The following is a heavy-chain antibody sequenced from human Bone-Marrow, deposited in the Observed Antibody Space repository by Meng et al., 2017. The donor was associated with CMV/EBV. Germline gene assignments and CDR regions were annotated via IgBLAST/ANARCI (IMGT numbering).Heavy chain of an antibody. CDR1: GFTFSDY. Sequence: ISCAASGFTFSDYCWIRQAPGKGLEWVSYISSGGTTIYYADSVKGRFTISRDNSKNTLYLQMNSLRAEDTAVYYCARAFGGAGWLDPWGQGTLVTVSS. CDR3: ARAFGGAGWLDP. V-gene: IGHV3-11*01. D-gene: IGHD3-16*01. CDR2: ISSGGTTI. J-gene: IGHJ5*02.